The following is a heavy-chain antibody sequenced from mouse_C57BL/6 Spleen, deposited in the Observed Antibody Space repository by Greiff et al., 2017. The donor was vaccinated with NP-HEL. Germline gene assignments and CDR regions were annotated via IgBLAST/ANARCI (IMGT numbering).Heavy chain of an antibody. CDR3: ARYYGYAMDY. CDR2: IHPNSGST. V-gene: IGHV1-64*01. CDR1: GYTFTSYW. D-gene: IGHD1-1*01. Sequence: VQLQQSGAELVKPGASVKLSCKASGYTFTSYWMHWVKQRPGQGLEWIGMIHPNSGSTNYNEKFKSKATLTVDKSSSTAYMQLSSLTSEDSAVYYCARYYGYAMDYWGQGTSVTVSS. J-gene: IGHJ4*01.